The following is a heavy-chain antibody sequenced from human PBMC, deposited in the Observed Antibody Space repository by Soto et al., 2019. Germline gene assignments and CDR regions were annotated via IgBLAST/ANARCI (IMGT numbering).Heavy chain of an antibody. J-gene: IGHJ5*02. D-gene: IGHD2-2*01. CDR1: GFSLSTSGVN. CDR3: AQRRLYCGSTTCHKKNNYFDA. V-gene: IGHV2-5*02. Sequence: SCPTLVNTTQTLTLTCTFSGFSLSTSGVNVGWFRQPPGKALEWLALIYWDDEKRYSPSLQNSLTVTKDNSRNQVVLTMTNMDPVDTATYYCAQRRLYCGSTTCHKKNNYFDAWGQGTLVTV. CDR2: IYWDDEK.